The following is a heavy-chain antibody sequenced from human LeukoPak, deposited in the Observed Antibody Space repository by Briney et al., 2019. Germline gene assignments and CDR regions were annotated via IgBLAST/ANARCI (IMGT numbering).Heavy chain of an antibody. D-gene: IGHD2-2*02. Sequence: SVKVSCKASGYTFTSYGISWVRQAPGQGLEWMGGILPILGTANYAQKFQGRATITADESTSTVYMELSSLRSEDTAVYYCAIRYCSSACSYMGRGYYYYYMDVWGKGTTVTVSS. CDR2: ILPILGTA. CDR1: GYTFTSYG. J-gene: IGHJ6*03. V-gene: IGHV1-69*13. CDR3: AIRYCSSACSYMGRGYYYYYMDV.